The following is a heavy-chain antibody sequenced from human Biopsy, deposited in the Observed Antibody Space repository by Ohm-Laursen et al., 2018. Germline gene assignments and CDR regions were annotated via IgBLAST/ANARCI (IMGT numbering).Heavy chain of an antibody. CDR3: ARGGSGSGYYGMDV. D-gene: IGHD3-10*01. CDR1: RHLQQIC. Sequence: SVKVSLQGFWRHLQQICFFWVRQAPGQGLVYLGRIIPIVGITNHAQTFQGRITLTADKSTFMVYMELSRLRSDDTAIYYCARGGSGSGYYGMDVWGQGATVSVSS. CDR2: IIPIVGIT. J-gene: IGHJ6*02. V-gene: IGHV1-69*04.